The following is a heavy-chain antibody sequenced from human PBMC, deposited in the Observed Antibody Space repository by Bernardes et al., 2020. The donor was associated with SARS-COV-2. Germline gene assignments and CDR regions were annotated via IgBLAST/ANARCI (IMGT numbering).Heavy chain of an antibody. D-gene: IGHD2-21*01. CDR2: IYSSGSS. CDR3: AGSSCGIDCYIGGLRSWDYGMDV. CDR1: CVSVRSSNYY. J-gene: IGHJ6*02. Sequence: ATPSITITFSCVSVRSSNYYWGLLRQPPGKGLAWIGSIYSSGSSYYNPSLQSRVRASVDTSKNQISLRLSFVTAADTAVYYCAGSSCGIDCYIGGLRSWDYGMDVWGQGTTVTVSS. V-gene: IGHV4-39*05.